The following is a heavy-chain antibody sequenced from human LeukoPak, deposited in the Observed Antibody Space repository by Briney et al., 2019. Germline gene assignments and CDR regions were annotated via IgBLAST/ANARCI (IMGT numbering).Heavy chain of an antibody. CDR2: IYYSGST. J-gene: IGHJ4*02. V-gene: IGHV4-59*01. CDR3: ARRLGRPLRIDY. Sequence: SETLSLTCTVSGGSISSYYWSWIRQPPGKGLEWIGYIYYSGSTNYNPSLKSRVTISVDTSKNQFSLKLSSVTAADTAVYYCARRLGRPLRIDYWGQGTLVTVSS. D-gene: IGHD6-19*01. CDR1: GGSISSYY.